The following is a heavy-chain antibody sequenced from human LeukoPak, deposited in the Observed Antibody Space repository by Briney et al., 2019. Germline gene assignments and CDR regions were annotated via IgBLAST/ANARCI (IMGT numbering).Heavy chain of an antibody. CDR3: ARPLTRGGTYYV. V-gene: IGHV4-39*01. CDR2: VYYDGSA. J-gene: IGHJ4*02. Sequence: SETLSLTCGVYGDSIRSSIYYWGWIRQPPGKGLEWIGSVYYDGSAYYNPSLKSRVTISVDTSKNQLSLKLSSVTAADTAVYYCARPLTRGGTYYVWGQGTLVTASS. D-gene: IGHD1-26*01. CDR1: GDSIRSSIYY.